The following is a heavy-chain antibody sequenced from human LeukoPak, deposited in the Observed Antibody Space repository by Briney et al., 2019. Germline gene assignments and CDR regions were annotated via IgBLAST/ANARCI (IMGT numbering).Heavy chain of an antibody. V-gene: IGHV4-61*02. CDR2: IYTSGST. CDR1: GGSISSGSYY. Sequence: PSQTLSLTCTVSGGSISSGSYYWSWIRQPAGKGLEWIGRIYTSGSTNYNPSLKSRVTISVDTSKNQFSLKLSSVTAADTAVYYCARASYSYDINGWVPFDYWGQGTLVTVSS. CDR3: ARASYSYDINGWVPFDY. J-gene: IGHJ4*02. D-gene: IGHD3-22*01.